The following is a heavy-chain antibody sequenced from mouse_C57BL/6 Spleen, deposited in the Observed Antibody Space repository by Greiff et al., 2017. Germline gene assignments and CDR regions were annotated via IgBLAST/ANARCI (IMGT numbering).Heavy chain of an antibody. CDR3: ARSSSQYWYFDV. V-gene: IGHV1-22*01. J-gene: IGHJ1*03. D-gene: IGHD1-1*01. Sequence: VQLKQSGPELVKPGASVKMSCKASGYTFTDYNMHWVKQSHGKSLEWIGYINPNNGGTSYNQKFKGKATLTVNKSSSTAYMELRSLTSEDSAVYYCARSSSQYWYFDVWGTGTTVTVSS. CDR2: INPNNGGT. CDR1: GYTFTDYN.